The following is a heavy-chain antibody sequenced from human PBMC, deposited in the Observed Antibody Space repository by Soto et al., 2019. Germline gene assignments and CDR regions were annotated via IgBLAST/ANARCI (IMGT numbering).Heavy chain of an antibody. Sequence: GGSLRLSCAASGFTFSSYAMSWVRQAPGKGLEWVSAISGSGGSTYYADSVKGRFTISRDNSKNTLYLQMNSLRAEDTAVYYCAKDSPLTTVTKFYYYGMDVWGQGTTVTVSS. D-gene: IGHD4-17*01. CDR3: AKDSPLTTVTKFYYYGMDV. CDR1: GFTFSSYA. CDR2: ISGSGGST. V-gene: IGHV3-23*01. J-gene: IGHJ6*02.